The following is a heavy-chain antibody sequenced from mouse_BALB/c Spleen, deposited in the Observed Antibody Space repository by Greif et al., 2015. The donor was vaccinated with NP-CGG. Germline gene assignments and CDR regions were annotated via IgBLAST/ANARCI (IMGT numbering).Heavy chain of an antibody. CDR3: VRGYCNYRGYFDF. J-gene: IGHJ2*02. CDR1: GFTFNTYA. CDR2: IRSKSNNYAT. V-gene: IGHV10-1*02. D-gene: IGHD2-10*02. Sequence: EVKVVESGGGLVQPKGSLKLSCAASGFTFNTYAMNWVRQAPGKGLEWVARIRSKSNNYATYYADSVKDRFTISRDDSQSMLYLQMNNLKTEDTAMYYFVRGYCNYRGYFDFWGQGTSLTVSS.